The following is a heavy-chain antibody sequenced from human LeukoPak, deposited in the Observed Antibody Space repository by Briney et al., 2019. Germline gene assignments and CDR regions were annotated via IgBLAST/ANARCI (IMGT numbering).Heavy chain of an antibody. CDR1: GGTFSSHG. CDR3: ATIPAESIHFDY. J-gene: IGHJ4*02. V-gene: IGHV1-69*05. CDR2: IIPIFGEA. Sequence: SVKVSCKASGGTFSSHGISWVRQAPGQGLEWMGRIIPIFGEANYAQKFQGRVTITTDESTSTAYMELSSLRSEDTAVYYCATIPAESIHFDYWGQGTLVTVSS. D-gene: IGHD6-25*01.